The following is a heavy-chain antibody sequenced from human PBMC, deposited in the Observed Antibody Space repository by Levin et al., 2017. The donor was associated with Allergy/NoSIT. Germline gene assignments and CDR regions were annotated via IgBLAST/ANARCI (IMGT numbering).Heavy chain of an antibody. Sequence: GESLKISCAASGFTFSRYYMHWVRQAPGKGLVWVSRITLDVTDTYYADSVKGRFTISRDNAENTLLLQMNSLRAEDTAIYYCARGGCSSTSCLDYWGQGILVTVSS. CDR2: ITLDVTDT. CDR1: GFTFSRYY. J-gene: IGHJ4*02. V-gene: IGHV3-74*01. CDR3: ARGGCSSTSCLDY. D-gene: IGHD2-2*01.